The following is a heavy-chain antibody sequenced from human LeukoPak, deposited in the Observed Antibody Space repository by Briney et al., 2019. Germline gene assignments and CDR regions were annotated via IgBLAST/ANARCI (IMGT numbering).Heavy chain of an antibody. J-gene: IGHJ4*02. Sequence: SETLSLTCTVSGGSISSYYWSWIRQPPGKGLEWIGYIYYSGSTNYNPSLKSRVTISVDTSKNQFSLRLSSVTAADTAVYYCARAAVYYGSGSYGYYFDYWGQGTLVTVSS. V-gene: IGHV4-59*01. CDR3: ARAAVYYGSGSYGYYFDY. CDR2: IYYSGST. D-gene: IGHD3-10*01. CDR1: GGSISSYY.